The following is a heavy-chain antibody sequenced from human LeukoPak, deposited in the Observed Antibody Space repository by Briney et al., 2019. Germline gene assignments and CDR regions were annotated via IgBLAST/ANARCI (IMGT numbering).Heavy chain of an antibody. CDR3: AKGGYSSSWYSSWFDP. CDR1: GFTFDDYA. Sequence: GGSLRLSCAASGFTFDDYAMHWVRQAPGKGLECVSGISWNSGSIGYADSVKGRFTISRDNAKNSLYLQMNSLRAEDTALYYCAKGGYSSSWYSSWFDPWGQGTLVTVSS. V-gene: IGHV3-9*01. CDR2: ISWNSGSI. J-gene: IGHJ5*02. D-gene: IGHD6-13*01.